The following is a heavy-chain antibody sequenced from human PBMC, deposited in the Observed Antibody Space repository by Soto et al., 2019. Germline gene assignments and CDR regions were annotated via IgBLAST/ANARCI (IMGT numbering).Heavy chain of an antibody. CDR1: VGTFSTYA. D-gene: IGHD6-19*01. CDR3: ARTKGSYSSGYYYFEY. J-gene: IGHJ4*02. V-gene: IGHV1-69*01. Sequence: QMQLVQSGAEVQQPGSSVNVSCKTSVGTFSTYAIYCVRQAPGQGLEWMGAIIPLLGTADYAQKFQGRVTITADESTSSAYMELSSLRSEDTAVYYCARTKGSYSSGYYYFEYWGQGALVTVSS. CDR2: IIPLLGTA.